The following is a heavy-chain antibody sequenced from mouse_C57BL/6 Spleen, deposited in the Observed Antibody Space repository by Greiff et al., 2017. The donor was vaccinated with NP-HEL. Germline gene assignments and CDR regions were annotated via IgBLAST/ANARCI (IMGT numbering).Heavy chain of an antibody. J-gene: IGHJ3*01. V-gene: IGHV1-52*01. D-gene: IGHD1-1*01. CDR1: GYTFTSYW. Sequence: QVQLQQPGAELVRPGSSVKLSCKASGYTFTSYWMHWVKQRPIQGLEWIGNIDPSDSVTHYNQKFKDKATLTVDKSSSTAYMQLSSLTSEDSAVYYCARSDYFSWFAYWGQGTLVTVSA. CDR3: ARSDYFSWFAY. CDR2: IDPSDSVT.